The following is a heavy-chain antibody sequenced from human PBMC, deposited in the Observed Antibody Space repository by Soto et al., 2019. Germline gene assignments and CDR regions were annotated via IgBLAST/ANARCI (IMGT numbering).Heavy chain of an antibody. CDR3: AKDRPAVRGVPYYYGMDV. CDR2: ISGDGSST. V-gene: IGHV3-74*01. Sequence: LRLSCAASEFTFRSYWMHWVRQSPGKGLVWVSRISGDGSSTNYADSVKGRFTISRDNAKNTVYLQIDSLRAEDTAVYYCAKDRPAVRGVPYYYGMDVWGQGTTVTVSS. CDR1: EFTFRSYW. J-gene: IGHJ6*02. D-gene: IGHD3-10*01.